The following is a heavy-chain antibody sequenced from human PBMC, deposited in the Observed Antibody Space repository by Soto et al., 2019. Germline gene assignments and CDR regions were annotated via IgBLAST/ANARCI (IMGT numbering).Heavy chain of an antibody. Sequence: PSETLSLTCTVSGGSINNYYWSWIRQPPGKGLEWIGYSYYSGSTNYNPSLKSRVTISVDTSKNQFSLKLSSVTAADTAVYYCARNVDTAMVDYWGQGPLVTVSS. V-gene: IGHV4-59*01. D-gene: IGHD5-18*01. CDR1: GGSINNYY. CDR2: SYYSGST. J-gene: IGHJ4*02. CDR3: ARNVDTAMVDY.